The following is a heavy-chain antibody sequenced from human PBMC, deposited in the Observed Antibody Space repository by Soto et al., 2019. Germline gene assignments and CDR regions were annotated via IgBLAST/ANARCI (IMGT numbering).Heavy chain of an antibody. CDR1: CGNIRGLNYY. CDR2: IYHSGST. CDR3: ASERPDGARLDP. J-gene: IGHJ5*02. D-gene: IGHD6-6*01. V-gene: IGHV4-30-4*08. Sequence: PSLTLCLSWTVSCGNIRGLNYYRSCIRQPPGKGLEWIGYIYHSGSTYYNPSLKSRVTISVDTSKNQFSLKLSSVTAADTAVYYCASERPDGARLDPWGQGSLVTVSS.